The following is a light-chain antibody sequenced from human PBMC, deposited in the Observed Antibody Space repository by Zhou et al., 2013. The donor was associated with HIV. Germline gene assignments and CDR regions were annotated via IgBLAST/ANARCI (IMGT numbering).Light chain of an antibody. Sequence: EIVLTQSPGTLSLSPGERATLSCRASQSVSSSNLAWYQQKPGQAPRLLIYGASTRATGIPARFSASGSGTEFTLIISSMQSEDFAVYYCQQYNNWHRTFGQGTKVELK. V-gene: IGKV3-15*01. J-gene: IGKJ1*01. CDR2: GAS. CDR3: QQYNNWHRT. CDR1: QSVSSSN.